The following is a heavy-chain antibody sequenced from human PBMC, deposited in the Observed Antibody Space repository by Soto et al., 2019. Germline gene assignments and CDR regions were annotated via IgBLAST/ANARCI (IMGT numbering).Heavy chain of an antibody. CDR3: AHTSTFPYCSSTSCYFDWFDP. CDR1: GFSLSTSGVG. Sequence: QITLKESGPTLVKPTQTLTLTCTFSGFSLSTSGVGVGWIRQPPGKALEWLALIYWDDDKRYSPSLKSRLTITTDTSKTQLVLTMTNMDPLDTATYYCAHTSTFPYCSSTSCYFDWFDPWGQGTLVTVSS. J-gene: IGHJ5*02. CDR2: IYWDDDK. D-gene: IGHD2-2*01. V-gene: IGHV2-5*02.